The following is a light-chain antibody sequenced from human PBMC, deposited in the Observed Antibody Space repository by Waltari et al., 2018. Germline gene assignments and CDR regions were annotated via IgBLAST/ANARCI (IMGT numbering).Light chain of an antibody. CDR3: GAWDDSLSGHYV. V-gene: IGLV1-47*01. Sequence: QSVLTQPPSASGTPGQRVTISCSGSRSNIGSNHVYWYQQLPGMAPTLLIYRNDQRPSGVPDRFSGSKSGSSASLAISGLRSEDEADYYCGAWDDSLSGHYVFGTGTKVTVL. J-gene: IGLJ1*01. CDR2: RND. CDR1: RSNIGSNH.